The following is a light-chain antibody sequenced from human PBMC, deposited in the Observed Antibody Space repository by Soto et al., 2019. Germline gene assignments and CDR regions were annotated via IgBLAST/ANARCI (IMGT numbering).Light chain of an antibody. J-gene: IGKJ2*01. Sequence: IQMTQSPSSLSASVGDRVTITCRASQSNSSYCNWYQQKPGQVTKLLIYAEDSLRRGVPSRFSGSGSESELALTISSLQSEDFAVYYCQQYHNWSHYTLGQGTKVDIK. V-gene: IGKV1-39*01. CDR3: QQYHNWSHYT. CDR1: QSNSSY. CDR2: AED.